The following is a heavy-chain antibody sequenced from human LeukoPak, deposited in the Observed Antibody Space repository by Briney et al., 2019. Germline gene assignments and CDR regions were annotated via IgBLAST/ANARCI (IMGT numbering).Heavy chain of an antibody. Sequence: ASVKVSCKASGYTFTSYAMHWVRQAPGQRLEWMGWINAGNGNTKYSQKFQGRVTITRDTSASTAYMELSSLRSEDTAVYYCARDRRVEYYFDYWGQGTLVTVSS. D-gene: IGHD3-3*01. J-gene: IGHJ4*02. CDR1: GYTFTSYA. CDR3: ARDRRVEYYFDY. V-gene: IGHV1-3*01. CDR2: INAGNGNT.